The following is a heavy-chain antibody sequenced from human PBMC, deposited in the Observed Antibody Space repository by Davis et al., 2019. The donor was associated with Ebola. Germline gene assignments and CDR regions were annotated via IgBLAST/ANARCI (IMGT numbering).Heavy chain of an antibody. V-gene: IGHV3-7*03. Sequence: GESLKISCAASRFTFSAYWMSWVRQAPGKGLEWVANIKQDGSEKHYVDSVKGRFTMTRDTSTRTVYIEVSSLRPEDTAVYFCARGLGMGFLDSWGQGTQVIVSS. CDR3: ARGLGMGFLDS. CDR1: RFTFSAYW. D-gene: IGHD2/OR15-2a*01. J-gene: IGHJ4*02. CDR2: IKQDGSEK.